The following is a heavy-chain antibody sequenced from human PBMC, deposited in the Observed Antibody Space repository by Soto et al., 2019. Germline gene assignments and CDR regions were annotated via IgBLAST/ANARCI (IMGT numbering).Heavy chain of an antibody. CDR1: GVTVSIYT. D-gene: IGHD2-21*02. Sequence: PGGSLGLCCAASGVTVSIYTMIWVRQAPGKGLEWVSGISATGGSTYYADSVKGRFTFSRDNSKNTLYLQMNSLRAEDTAVYYCAKGFIRDCGGDCTVGTWGQGTLVTVSS. CDR3: AKGFIRDCGGDCTVGT. J-gene: IGHJ5*02. CDR2: ISATGGST. V-gene: IGHV3-23*01.